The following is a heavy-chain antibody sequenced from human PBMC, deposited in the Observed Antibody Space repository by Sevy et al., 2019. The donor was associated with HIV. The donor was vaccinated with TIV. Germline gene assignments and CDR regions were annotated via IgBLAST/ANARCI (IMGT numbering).Heavy chain of an antibody. J-gene: IGHJ6*02. V-gene: IGHV3-15*01. Sequence: GGSLRLSCAASGFTFSNVWMSWVRQAPGKGLEWVGRIPSNTEGGTADYAAPVEGRFTISRDDSKNTLNLQMNSLKTEDTAVYYCTTEALDCDEPDYYYYGIDFWGQGTTVTVSS. CDR2: IPSNTEGGTA. D-gene: IGHD2-21*02. CDR3: TTEALDCDEPDYYYYGIDF. CDR1: GFTFSNVW.